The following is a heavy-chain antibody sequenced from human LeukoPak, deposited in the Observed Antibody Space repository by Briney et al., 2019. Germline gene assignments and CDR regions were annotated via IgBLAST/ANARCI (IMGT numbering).Heavy chain of an antibody. Sequence: SETLSLTCAVYGGSFSGYYWSWIRQPPGKGLEWIGEINHNGSTNYNPSLKSRVTISVDTSKNQFSLKLSSVTAADTAVYYCASDTDPIHHDYWGQGTLVTVSS. J-gene: IGHJ4*02. CDR2: INHNGST. CDR3: ASDTDPIHHDY. V-gene: IGHV4-34*01. D-gene: IGHD5-18*01. CDR1: GGSFSGYY.